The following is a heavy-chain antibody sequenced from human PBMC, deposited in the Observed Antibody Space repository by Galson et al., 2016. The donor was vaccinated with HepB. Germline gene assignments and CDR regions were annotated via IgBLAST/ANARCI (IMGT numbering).Heavy chain of an antibody. D-gene: IGHD3-10*01. CDR3: ARVTSGRYGPQGTFDI. J-gene: IGHJ3*02. V-gene: IGHV4-34*01. CDR1: GPSFSDNY. CDR2: SNYRGST. Sequence: SETLSLTCGVSGPSFSDNYWSWIRQTPGKGLEWIGESNYRGSTNYNPSLKSRVTISVDTSKNQFSLKLTSATAADTAVYYCARVTSGRYGPQGTFDIWGQGTLVTASS.